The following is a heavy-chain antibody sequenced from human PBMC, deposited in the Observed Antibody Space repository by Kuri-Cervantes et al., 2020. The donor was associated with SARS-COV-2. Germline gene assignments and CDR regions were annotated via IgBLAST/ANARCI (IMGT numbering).Heavy chain of an antibody. CDR1: GGTFSSYA. CDR2: IIPIFGTA. D-gene: IGHD5-18*01. CDR3: ARVGNLDTAMVTYDP. V-gene: IGHV1-69*13. J-gene: IGHJ5*02. Sequence: SVKVSCKASGGTFSSYAISWVRQAPGQGLEWMGGIIPIFGTANYAQKFQGRVTITADESTSTAYVELSSLRSEDTAVYYCARVGNLDTAMVTYDPWGQGTLVTVSS.